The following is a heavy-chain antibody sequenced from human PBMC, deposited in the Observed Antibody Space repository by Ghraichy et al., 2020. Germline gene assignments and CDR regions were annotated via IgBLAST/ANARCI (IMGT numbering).Heavy chain of an antibody. CDR2: MSGSDGST. D-gene: IGHD3-22*01. CDR3: AKDYSYDSSGSFNFLDSNAFDI. J-gene: IGHJ3*02. Sequence: GGSLRLSCAVSGFTFSGFVMSWVRQAPGKGLEWVSSMSGSDGSTSYADSVKGRFTISRDKSKNTVYLQMHSLRADDTALYYCAKDYSYDSSGSFNFLDSNAFDIWGRGTMVAVSS. V-gene: IGHV3-23*01. CDR1: GFTFSGFV.